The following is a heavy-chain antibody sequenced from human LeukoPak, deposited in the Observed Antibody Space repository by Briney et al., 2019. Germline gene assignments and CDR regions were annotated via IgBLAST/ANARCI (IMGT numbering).Heavy chain of an antibody. D-gene: IGHD2-2*02. Sequence: SETLSLTCTVSGGSISSSSYYWGWIRQPPGKGLEWIGSIYYSGSTYYNPSLKSRVTISVNTAKNQFSLKLTSATAPDPAVYYCASSQYCSSTSCYTGGYWFDHWGQGTLVTVSS. CDR3: ASSQYCSSTSCYTGGYWFDH. CDR1: GGSISSSSYY. CDR2: IYYSGST. J-gene: IGHJ5*02. V-gene: IGHV4-39*01.